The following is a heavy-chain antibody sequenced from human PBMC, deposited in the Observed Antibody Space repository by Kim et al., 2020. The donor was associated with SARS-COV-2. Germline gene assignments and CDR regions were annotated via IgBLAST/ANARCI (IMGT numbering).Heavy chain of an antibody. Sequence: GESLKISCKGSGYSFTSYWIGWVRQMPGKGLEWMGIIYPGDSDTRYSPSFQGQVTISADKSISTAYLQWSSLKASDTAMYYCARHRGVGYYYYGMDVWGQGTTVTVSS. CDR2: IYPGDSDT. CDR3: ARHRGVGYYYYGMDV. CDR1: GYSFTSYW. V-gene: IGHV5-51*01. J-gene: IGHJ6*02. D-gene: IGHD3-10*01.